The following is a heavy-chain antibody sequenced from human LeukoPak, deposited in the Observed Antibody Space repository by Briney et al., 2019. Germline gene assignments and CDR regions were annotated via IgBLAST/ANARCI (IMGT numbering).Heavy chain of an antibody. D-gene: IGHD3-9*01. CDR1: GYTFTSYY. CDR2: INPSGGST. CDR3: ARMGILTDAFDI. V-gene: IGHV1-46*01. Sequence: AASVKVSCKASGYTFTSYYMHWVRQAPGQGLEWMGIINPSGGSTNYAQKFQGRVTMTRDMSTSTVYLELSSLRSEDTAVYYCARMGILTDAFDIWGQGTMVTVSS. J-gene: IGHJ3*02.